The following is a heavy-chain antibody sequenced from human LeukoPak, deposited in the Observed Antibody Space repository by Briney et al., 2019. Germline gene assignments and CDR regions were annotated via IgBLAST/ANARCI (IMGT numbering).Heavy chain of an antibody. CDR3: ASGGPTRGTLDY. V-gene: IGHV3-21*01. CDR1: GYTFSSYS. D-gene: IGHD1-26*01. J-gene: IGHJ4*02. CDR2: ISVRSNYI. Sequence: GGSLRLSCLASGYTFSSYSINWVRQAPGKGLEWVSSISVRSNYIYYADSVRGRFRISRDDARDSLYLQMNSLRAEDTAVYYCASGGPTRGTLDYWGQGTLVTVSS.